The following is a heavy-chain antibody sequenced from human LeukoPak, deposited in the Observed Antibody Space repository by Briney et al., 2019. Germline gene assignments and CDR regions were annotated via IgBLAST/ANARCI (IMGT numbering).Heavy chain of an antibody. V-gene: IGHV3-23*01. J-gene: IGHJ4*02. CDR3: AKDGPHYYDSSGYSGDY. CDR2: ISGSGGST. D-gene: IGHD3-22*01. CDR1: GFTFSSYA. Sequence: PGGSLRLSCAASGFTFSSYAMSWVRQAPGKGLEWVSAISGSGGSTYYADSVKGRFTISRDNSKNTLYLQMNSLRAEDTAVYYCAKDGPHYYDSSGYSGDYWGQGTLVTVSS.